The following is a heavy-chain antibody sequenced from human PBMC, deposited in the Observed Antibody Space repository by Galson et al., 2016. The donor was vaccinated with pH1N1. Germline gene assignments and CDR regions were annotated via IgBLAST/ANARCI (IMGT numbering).Heavy chain of an antibody. CDR2: FNPNGGDS. Sequence: SVKVSCKASGYTFTSFYIHWVRQAPGQGLEWMGRFNPNGGDSNFAQKFQGRVAMTSDTSISTAYMELSSLRSDDTAFYYCAKASDLSAYDLDYFDCWGQGTLVTVSS. CDR1: GYTFTSFY. J-gene: IGHJ4*02. CDR3: AKASDLSAYDLDYFDC. D-gene: IGHD5-12*01. V-gene: IGHV1-2*06.